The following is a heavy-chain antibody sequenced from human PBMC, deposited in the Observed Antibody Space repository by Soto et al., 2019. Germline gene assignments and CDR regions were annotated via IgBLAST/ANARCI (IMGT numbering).Heavy chain of an antibody. CDR1: GGTFSSYA. CDR3: ARDSSGRGWFDP. D-gene: IGHD6-19*01. J-gene: IGHJ5*02. Sequence: SVKVSCKASGGTFSSYAISWVRQAPGQGLEWMGGIIPIFGTANYAQKFQGRVTITADESTSTAYMELSSLRSEDTAVYYCARDSSGRGWFDPWGQGTLVTSPQ. V-gene: IGHV1-69*13. CDR2: IIPIFGTA.